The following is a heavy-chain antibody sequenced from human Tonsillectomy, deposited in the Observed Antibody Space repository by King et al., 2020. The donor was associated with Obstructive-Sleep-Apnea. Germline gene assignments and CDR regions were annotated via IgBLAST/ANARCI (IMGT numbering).Heavy chain of an antibody. J-gene: IGHJ6*02. CDR2: IKSKTDGGTT. Sequence: EQLVQSGGGLVKPGGSLRLSCAASGFTFSNAWMSWVRQAPGKGLEWVGRIKSKTDGGTTDYAAPVKGRFTISRDDSKNTLYLQMNSLKTEDTAVYYCTPDLGGPDGYYYDSSGYYYYYYGMDVWGQGTTVTVSS. V-gene: IGHV3-15*01. CDR1: GFTFSNAW. D-gene: IGHD3-22*01. CDR3: TPDLGGPDGYYYDSSGYYYYYYGMDV.